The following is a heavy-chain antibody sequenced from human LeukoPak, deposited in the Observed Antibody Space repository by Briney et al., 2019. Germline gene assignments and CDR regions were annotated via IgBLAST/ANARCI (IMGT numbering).Heavy chain of an antibody. Sequence: GASVKVSRKASGYTFTGYYMHWVRQAPGQGLEWMGWINPNSGGTNYAQKFQGRVTMTRDTSISTAYMELSRLRSDDTAVYYCARDLPRYSYGNYYYYYMDVWGKGTTVTVSS. CDR1: GYTFTGYY. CDR2: INPNSGGT. D-gene: IGHD5-18*01. V-gene: IGHV1-2*02. J-gene: IGHJ6*03. CDR3: ARDLPRYSYGNYYYYYMDV.